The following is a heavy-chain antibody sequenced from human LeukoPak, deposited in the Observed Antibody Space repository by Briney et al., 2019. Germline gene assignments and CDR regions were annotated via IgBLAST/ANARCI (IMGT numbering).Heavy chain of an antibody. J-gene: IGHJ4*02. CDR2: IDPSDSYT. Sequence: GESLKISCKGSGYSFTSYWISWVRQMLGKGLEWMGRIDPSDSYTNYSPSFQGHVTISVDRSISTAYLQWSSLKASDTAMYYCARRLQRHFDYWGQGTLVTVSS. D-gene: IGHD2-15*01. CDR1: GYSFTSYW. CDR3: ARRLQRHFDY. V-gene: IGHV5-10-1*01.